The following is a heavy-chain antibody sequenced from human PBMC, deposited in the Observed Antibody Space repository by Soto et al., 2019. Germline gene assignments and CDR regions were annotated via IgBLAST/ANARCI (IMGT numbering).Heavy chain of an antibody. Sequence: LRLSCAACGFTFSRFELHWVRQAPGKGLEWISYISSSGSTAYYASSVEGRFTISRDNANNSVYLQMDSLRAEDTALYYCTRAAWFPYLSFYCGQGALVTVSS. CDR1: GFTFSRFE. CDR2: ISSSGSTA. V-gene: IGHV3-48*03. J-gene: IGHJ4*02. D-gene: IGHD3-10*01. CDR3: TRAAWFPYLSFY.